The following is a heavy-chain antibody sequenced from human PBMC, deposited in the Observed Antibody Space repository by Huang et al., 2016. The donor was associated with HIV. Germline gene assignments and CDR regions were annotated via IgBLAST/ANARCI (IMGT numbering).Heavy chain of an antibody. CDR3: ARGFQAKPGDY. V-gene: IGHV3-7*01. Sequence: EVHLVESGGGLVRPGRSLRLSCAASGFTFRSYWMNWVRQAPWRGLEWVANIKLDGSERFYVDSVRGRFTISRDNANNSVSLQLNSLKAEDTGVYYCARGFQAKPGDYWGQGTLVTVSS. CDR1: GFTFRSYW. J-gene: IGHJ4*02. CDR2: IKLDGSER.